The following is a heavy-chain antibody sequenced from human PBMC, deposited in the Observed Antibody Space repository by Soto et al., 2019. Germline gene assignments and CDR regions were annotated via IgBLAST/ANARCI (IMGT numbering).Heavy chain of an antibody. Sequence: QVQLVQSGAEVKKPGASVKVSCKASGYTFTSYGISWVRQAPGQGLEWMGWISAYNGNTNYAQKLQGRVTMTTDTSTSTAYMELRSLRSDDTAVYYCARGAYYDFWGGYWTYYYYMDVWGKATTVTVSS. D-gene: IGHD3-3*01. V-gene: IGHV1-18*01. J-gene: IGHJ6*03. CDR1: GYTFTSYG. CDR2: ISAYNGNT. CDR3: ARGAYYDFWGGYWTYYYYMDV.